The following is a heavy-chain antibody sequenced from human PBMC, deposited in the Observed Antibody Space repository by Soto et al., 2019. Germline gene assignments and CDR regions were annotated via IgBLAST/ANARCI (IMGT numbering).Heavy chain of an antibody. V-gene: IGHV1-18*01. Sequence: QVQLVQSGAEVKKPGASVKVSCKASGYTFTSYGISWVRQAPGQGLEWMGWISAYNGNTNYAQKLQGRVNMTTDTTTSTAYMELRSLRSVDTAVYYGARDPYYYDSSGLSMDVWGQGTTVTVSS. CDR2: ISAYNGNT. J-gene: IGHJ6*02. D-gene: IGHD3-22*01. CDR1: GYTFTSYG. CDR3: ARDPYYYDSSGLSMDV.